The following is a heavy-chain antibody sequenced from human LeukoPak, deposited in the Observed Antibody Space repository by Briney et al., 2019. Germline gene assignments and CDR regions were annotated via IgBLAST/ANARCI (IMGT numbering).Heavy chain of an antibody. CDR2: ISQGGETP. V-gene: IGHV3-23*01. J-gene: IGHJ5*02. D-gene: IGHD2-21*01. CDR1: GFIFNNYA. CDR3: ARLVIPSHSRWFDP. Sequence: GGSLRLSCTASGFIFNNYAMSWVRQAPGQGLECVSTISQGGETPYYADSVKGRFTVSRDNSKNTLYLQIDSLSAEDTAVYYCARLVIPSHSRWFDPWGQGTLVTVSS.